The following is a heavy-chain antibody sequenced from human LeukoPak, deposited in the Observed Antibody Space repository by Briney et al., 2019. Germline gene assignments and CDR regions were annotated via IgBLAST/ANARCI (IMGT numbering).Heavy chain of an antibody. CDR1: CGSFSGYY. CDR2: INHSGST. D-gene: IGHD3-3*01. Sequence: PSETLSLTCAVYCGSFSGYYWSWIRQPPGKGLEWIGEINHSGSTNYNPSLKSRVTISVDTSKNQFSLKLSSVTAADTAVYYCARSITIFGVVQSIRRWFDPWGQGTLVTVSS. J-gene: IGHJ5*02. CDR3: ARSITIFGVVQSIRRWFDP. V-gene: IGHV4-34*01.